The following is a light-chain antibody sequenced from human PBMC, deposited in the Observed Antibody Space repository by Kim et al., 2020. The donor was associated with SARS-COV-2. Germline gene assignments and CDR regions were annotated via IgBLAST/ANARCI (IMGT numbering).Light chain of an antibody. CDR2: GAS. CDR1: QSVSSN. V-gene: IGKV3-15*01. Sequence: EIVMTQSPATLSVSPGERATLSCRASQSVSSNLAWYQQKPGQAPRLLIYGASTRATGIPARFSGSGSGTEFTLTISSLQSEDFAVYYWQQYKKGPYTFGQGTKLEI. J-gene: IGKJ2*01. CDR3: QQYKKGPYT.